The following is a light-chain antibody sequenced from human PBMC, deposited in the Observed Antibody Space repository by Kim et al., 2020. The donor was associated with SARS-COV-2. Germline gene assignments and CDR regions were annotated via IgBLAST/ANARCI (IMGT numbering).Light chain of an antibody. CDR3: QQRSNWPIT. V-gene: IGKV3-11*01. CDR2: AAS. Sequence: LSPGERATLACRASQSVSSYLAWYQPKPGQAPRLLSYAASNRATGIPARFSGSGSGTDFTLTISSLEPEDFAVYYCQQRSNWPITFGQGTRLEIK. CDR1: QSVSSY. J-gene: IGKJ5*01.